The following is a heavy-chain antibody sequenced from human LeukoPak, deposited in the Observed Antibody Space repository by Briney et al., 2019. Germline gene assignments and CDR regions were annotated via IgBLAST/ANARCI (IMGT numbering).Heavy chain of an antibody. J-gene: IGHJ6*02. CDR1: GYTFTSYG. CDR2: ISAYNGNT. Sequence: ASVTVSCTASGYTFTSYGISWVRQAPGQGLEWMGWISAYNGNTNYAQTPQGRATITTATCASAAYVELRRLGSDDTAVYCCARDNPLYYDFWSGYPDYYDGMDVWGQGTTVTVSS. CDR3: ARDNPLYYDFWSGYPDYYDGMDV. V-gene: IGHV1-18*01. D-gene: IGHD3-3*01.